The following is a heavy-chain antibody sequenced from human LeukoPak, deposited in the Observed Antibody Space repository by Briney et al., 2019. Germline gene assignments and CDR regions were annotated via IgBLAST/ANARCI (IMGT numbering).Heavy chain of an antibody. Sequence: GESLKISCKGSGYSFTSYWIGWVRQMPGKGLEWMGIIYPGDSDTRYSPSFQGQVTISADKSISTAYLQWSSLKASDTAMYYCARQPGYYYDSSGYYLPDYWGQGTLVTVSS. D-gene: IGHD3-22*01. CDR1: GYSFTSYW. CDR2: IYPGDSDT. CDR3: ARQPGYYYDSSGYYLPDY. J-gene: IGHJ4*02. V-gene: IGHV5-51*01.